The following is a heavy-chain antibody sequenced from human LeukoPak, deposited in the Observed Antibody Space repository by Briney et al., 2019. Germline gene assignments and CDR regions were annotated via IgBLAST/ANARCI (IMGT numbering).Heavy chain of an antibody. D-gene: IGHD3-10*01. CDR2: ISGSGGGT. V-gene: IGHV3-23*01. CDR1: GFTFSSYA. Sequence: GGSLRLSCPASGFTFSSYAMSWVRQAPGKGLAWVSAISGSGGGTYYADSVKGRFTISRDNSKNTLYLQMNSLRAEDTAVYYCAKTVVRGVIKYYFDYWGQGTLVTVSS. CDR3: AKTVVRGVIKYYFDY. J-gene: IGHJ4*02.